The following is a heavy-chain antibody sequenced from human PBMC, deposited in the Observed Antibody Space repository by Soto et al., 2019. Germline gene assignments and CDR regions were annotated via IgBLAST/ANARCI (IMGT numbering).Heavy chain of an antibody. CDR3: ARVGVFEAAPLSAFDY. CDR2: ISSSSSYI. Sequence: GGSLRLSCAASGFTFSSYSMNWVRQAPGKGLEWVSSISSSSSYIYYADSVKGRFTISRDNAKNSLYLQMNSLRAEDTAVYYCARVGVFEAAPLSAFDYWGQGTLVTVSS. V-gene: IGHV3-21*01. CDR1: GFTFSSYS. D-gene: IGHD6-6*01. J-gene: IGHJ4*02.